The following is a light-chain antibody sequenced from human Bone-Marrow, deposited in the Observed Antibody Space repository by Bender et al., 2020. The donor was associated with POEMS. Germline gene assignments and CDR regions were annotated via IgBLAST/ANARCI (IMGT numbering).Light chain of an antibody. CDR2: DNN. Sequence: QSVLTQPPSVSGAPGQRVTISCTGTISNIATGYDVHWYQQVPGAAPKLLIYDNNNRPSGVPDRFSGSKSGASASLAITGLQAADEAVYYCQAYDTTLSGPVFGGGTKLTV. J-gene: IGLJ2*01. V-gene: IGLV1-40*01. CDR3: QAYDTTLSGPV. CDR1: ISNIATGYD.